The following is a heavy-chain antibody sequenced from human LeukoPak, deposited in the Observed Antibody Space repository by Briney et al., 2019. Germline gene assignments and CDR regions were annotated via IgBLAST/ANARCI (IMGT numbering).Heavy chain of an antibody. CDR3: ARLHCSGGTCYPADAFDI. Sequence: GESLKISCKGSGYSFTSYWISWVRQMPGKGLEWMGRIDPSDSYTNYSPSFQGHVTISADKSISTAYLQWSSLKASDTAMYCCARLHCSGGTCYPADAFDIWGQGTMVTVSS. CDR1: GYSFTSYW. J-gene: IGHJ3*02. CDR2: IDPSDSYT. V-gene: IGHV5-10-1*01. D-gene: IGHD2-15*01.